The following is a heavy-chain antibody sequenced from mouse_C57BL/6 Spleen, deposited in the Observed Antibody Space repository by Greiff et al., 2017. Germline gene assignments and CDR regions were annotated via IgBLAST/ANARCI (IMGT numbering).Heavy chain of an antibody. D-gene: IGHD2-4*01. CDR1: GYTFTSYG. CDR2: IYPRSGNT. J-gene: IGHJ3*01. V-gene: IGHV1-81*01. CDR3: ASYDYDVWFAY. Sequence: VKLQESGAELARPGASVKLSCKASGYTFTSYGISWVKQRTGQGLEWIGEIYPRSGNTYYNEKFKGKATLTADKSSSTAYMELRSLTSEDSAVYFCASYDYDVWFAYWGQGTLVTVSA.